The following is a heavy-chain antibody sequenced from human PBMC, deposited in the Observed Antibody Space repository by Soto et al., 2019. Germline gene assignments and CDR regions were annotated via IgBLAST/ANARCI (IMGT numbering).Heavy chain of an antibody. D-gene: IGHD5-12*01. V-gene: IGHV3-23*01. CDR3: AKDGQYRTDGFDI. CDR2: LSRGGGTT. CDR1: GFTFSSHG. Sequence: GGSLRLSCAASGFTFSSHGMSWVRQAPGKGLEWIAGLSRGGGTTYYADSVKGRFTISRDNSKNTLDLILNSLRVEDTALYYCAKDGQYRTDGFDIWGQGTMVTVSS. J-gene: IGHJ3*02.